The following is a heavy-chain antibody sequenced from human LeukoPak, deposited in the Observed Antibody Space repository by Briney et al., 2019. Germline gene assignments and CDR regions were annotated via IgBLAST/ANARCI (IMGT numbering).Heavy chain of an antibody. D-gene: IGHD3-22*01. CDR1: GDSVSSNSGA. CDR2: TFYRSKWYN. V-gene: IGHV6-1*01. CDR3: ARSNHYYDSSGYLNWFDP. J-gene: IGHJ5*02. Sequence: SQTLSLTCAISGDSVSSNSGAWNWIRQSPSRGLEWLGRTFYRSKWYNNYAESVKSRITINPDTSKNQFSLQLNSVTPEDTAVYYCARSNHYYDSSGYLNWFDPWGQGTLVTVSS.